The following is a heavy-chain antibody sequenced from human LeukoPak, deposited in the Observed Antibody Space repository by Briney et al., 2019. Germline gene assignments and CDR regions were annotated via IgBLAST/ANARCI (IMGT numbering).Heavy chain of an antibody. CDR3: ARMGNPATVTADY. Sequence: SETLSLTCTASGGSMRSYYWSWIRQPPGKGLEWIGYIYYSGSTIYNPSLKSRVTISVDTSKNQFSLKLNSVTAADTAVYYCARMGNPATVTADYWGQGTLVTVSS. V-gene: IGHV4-59*08. CDR2: IYYSGST. D-gene: IGHD4-17*01. J-gene: IGHJ4*02. CDR1: GGSMRSYY.